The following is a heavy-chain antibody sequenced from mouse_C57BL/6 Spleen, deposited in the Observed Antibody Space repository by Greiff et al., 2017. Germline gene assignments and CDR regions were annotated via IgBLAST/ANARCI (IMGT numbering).Heavy chain of an antibody. D-gene: IGHD2-1*01. V-gene: IGHV2-9-1*01. CDR2: IWTGGGT. J-gene: IGHJ2*01. Sequence: VMLVESGPGLVAPSQSLSITCTVSGFSLTSYAISWVRQPPGKGLEWLGVIWTGGGTNYNSALKSRLSISKDNSKSQVFLKMNSLQTDDTARYYCARKRYYGNSYYFDYWGQGTTLTVSS. CDR1: GFSLTSYA. CDR3: ARKRYYGNSYYFDY.